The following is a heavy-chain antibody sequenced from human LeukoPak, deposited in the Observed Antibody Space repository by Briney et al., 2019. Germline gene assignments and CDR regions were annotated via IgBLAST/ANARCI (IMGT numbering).Heavy chain of an antibody. J-gene: IGHJ5*02. Sequence: GASVKVSCKASGYTFTSYGISWVRQAPGQGPEWMGWISAYNGNTNYAQKLQGRVTMTTDTSTSTAYMELRSLRSDDTAVYYCARLDGQGLERDWFDPWGQGTLVTVSS. V-gene: IGHV1-18*01. CDR3: ARLDGQGLERDWFDP. CDR1: GYTFTSYG. CDR2: ISAYNGNT. D-gene: IGHD6-19*01.